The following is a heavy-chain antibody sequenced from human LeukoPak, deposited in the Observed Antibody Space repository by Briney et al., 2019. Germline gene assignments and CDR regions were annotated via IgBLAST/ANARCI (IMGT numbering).Heavy chain of an antibody. CDR2: INPSGGST. CDR1: GYTFTSYY. D-gene: IGHD1-1*01. Sequence: GASVKVSCKASGYTFTSYYMHWVRQAPGQGLEWMGIINPSGGSTSYAQKFQGRVTMTRDTSTSTVYMELSSLRAEDTAVYYCAKSLNWNLNAFDIWGQGTMVTVSS. J-gene: IGHJ3*02. CDR3: AKSLNWNLNAFDI. V-gene: IGHV1-46*01.